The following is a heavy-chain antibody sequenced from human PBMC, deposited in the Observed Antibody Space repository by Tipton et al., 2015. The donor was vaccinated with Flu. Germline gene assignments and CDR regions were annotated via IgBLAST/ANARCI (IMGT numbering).Heavy chain of an antibody. D-gene: IGHD2-21*02. CDR3: ARAVGGGDCL. V-gene: IGHV3-30*02. CDR1: GFTISTYG. Sequence: QLVQSGGGLVKSGGSQRLSCAVSGFTISTYGMHWVRQAPGKGLEWVAFIRYDGTSKYYADSVKGRFTISRDNSKNTLYLQMNSLRTEDTAVYYCARAVGGGDCLWGQGALVTVSS. J-gene: IGHJ4*02. CDR2: IRYDGTSK.